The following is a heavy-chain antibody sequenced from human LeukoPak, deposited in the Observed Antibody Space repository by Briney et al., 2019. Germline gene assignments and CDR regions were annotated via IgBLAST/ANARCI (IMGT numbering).Heavy chain of an antibody. CDR2: IYYSGST. Sequence: SETLSLTCTVSGGSISSSSYYWGWIRPPPGKGLEWIGSIYYSGSTYYNPSLKSRVTISVDTSKNQFSLKLSSVTAADTAVYYCARVIASSVYYFDYWGQGTLVTVSS. V-gene: IGHV4-39*07. CDR3: ARVIASSVYYFDY. D-gene: IGHD3-22*01. J-gene: IGHJ4*02. CDR1: GGSISSSSYY.